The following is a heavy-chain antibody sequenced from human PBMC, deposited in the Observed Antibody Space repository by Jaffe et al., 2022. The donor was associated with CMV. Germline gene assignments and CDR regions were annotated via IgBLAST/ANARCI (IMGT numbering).Heavy chain of an antibody. CDR2: IYYSGST. V-gene: IGHV4-59*01. J-gene: IGHJ5*02. CDR1: GGSISSYY. CDR3: ARDSLDNWFDP. D-gene: IGHD6-6*01. Sequence: QVQLQESGPGLVKPSETLSLTCTVSGGSISSYYWSWIRQPPGKGLEWIGYIYYSGSTNYNPSLKSRVTISVDTSKNQFSLKLSSVTAADTAVYYCARDSLDNWFDPWGQGTLVTVSS.